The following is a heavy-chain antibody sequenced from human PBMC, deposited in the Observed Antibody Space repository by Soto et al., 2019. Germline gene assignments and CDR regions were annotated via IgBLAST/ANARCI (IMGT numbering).Heavy chain of an antibody. Sequence: QVQLQESGPGLVKPSQTLSLTCTVSGGSISSGGYYWSWIRQHPAKGLEWIGYIYYSGSTYYNPSLKSRVTVSVDTSKNQFSLKLSSVTAADTAVYYCARESLRTTVTTGPETWFDPWGQGTLVTVSS. CDR2: IYYSGST. CDR1: GGSISSGGYY. J-gene: IGHJ5*02. CDR3: ARESLRTTVTTGPETWFDP. D-gene: IGHD4-17*01. V-gene: IGHV4-31*03.